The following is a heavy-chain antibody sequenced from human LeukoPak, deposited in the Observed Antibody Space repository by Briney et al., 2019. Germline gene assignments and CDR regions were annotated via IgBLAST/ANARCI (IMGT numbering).Heavy chain of an antibody. D-gene: IGHD5-18*01. CDR1: GFTFRNAW. Sequence: TGGSLRLSCAASGFTFRNAWMRWVRQAPGKGLEWVGQIKTKTDGGTTHHAAPVKGRFIISRDDSKNTLYLQMNSLKTEDRAVYYCTTAGEYSYGYDYFNYWGQGTLVTVSS. CDR2: IKTKTDGGTT. V-gene: IGHV3-15*01. CDR3: TTAGEYSYGYDYFNY. J-gene: IGHJ4*02.